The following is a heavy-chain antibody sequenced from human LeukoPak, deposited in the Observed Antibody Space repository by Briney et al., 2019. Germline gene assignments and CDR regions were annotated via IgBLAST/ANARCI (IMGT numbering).Heavy chain of an antibody. V-gene: IGHV3-64*01. CDR3: ARDSCGSTSCYDYYYYGMDV. CDR2: ISSNGGST. CDR1: GFTFSSYA. D-gene: IGHD2-2*01. Sequence: GGSLRLSCAASGFTFSSYAMHWVRQAPGKGLEYVSAISSNGGSTYYANSVKGRFTISRDNSKNTLYLQMGSLRAEDMAVYYCARDSCGSTSCYDYYYYGMDVWGQGTTVTVSS. J-gene: IGHJ6*02.